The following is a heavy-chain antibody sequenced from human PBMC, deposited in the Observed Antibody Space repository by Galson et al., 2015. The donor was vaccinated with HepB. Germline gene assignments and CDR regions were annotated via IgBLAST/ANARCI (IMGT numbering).Heavy chain of an antibody. Sequence: SLRLSCAASGFTSYNYGMHWVRQAPGRAPEWVALIRYDGSNKYYAESVKGRFTISRDNSQNTLDLQMNSLRTEDTAVYYCAKDSVRNFDSRGYYFDFWGQGTLVTVSS. CDR3: AKDSVRNFDSRGYYFDF. CDR1: GFTSYNYG. D-gene: IGHD3-9*01. J-gene: IGHJ4*02. V-gene: IGHV3-30*02. CDR2: IRYDGSNK.